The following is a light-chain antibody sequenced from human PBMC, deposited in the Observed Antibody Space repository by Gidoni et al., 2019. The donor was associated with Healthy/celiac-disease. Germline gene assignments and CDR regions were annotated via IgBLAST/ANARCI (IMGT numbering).Light chain of an antibody. CDR1: SSNIGSNT. CDR3: AAWDDSLNGFYV. V-gene: IGLV1-44*01. Sequence: QSVLPQPPSASGTPGSRVTISCSGSSSNIGSNTVNWYQQLPGTAPKLLIYSNHQRPSGVPDRFSGSKSGTSASLAISGLQSEDEADYYCAAWDDSLNGFYVFGTGTKVTVL. J-gene: IGLJ1*01. CDR2: SNH.